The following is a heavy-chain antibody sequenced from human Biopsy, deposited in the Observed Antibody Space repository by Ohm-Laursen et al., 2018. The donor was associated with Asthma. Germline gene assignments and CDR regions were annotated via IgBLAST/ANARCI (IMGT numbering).Heavy chain of an antibody. V-gene: IGHV3-23*01. CDR1: GFTFSSSA. D-gene: IGHD6-19*01. J-gene: IGHJ4*02. CDR2: ITGSGGTT. Sequence: SLRLSCAASGFTFSSSAMSWVRQAPGKGLERVSAITGSGGTTYYADSVRGRFTISRDNSKSTLFLQMDSLGAEDTAVYYCARGDSSGWSHYYFDYWGQGTLVTVSS. CDR3: ARGDSSGWSHYYFDY.